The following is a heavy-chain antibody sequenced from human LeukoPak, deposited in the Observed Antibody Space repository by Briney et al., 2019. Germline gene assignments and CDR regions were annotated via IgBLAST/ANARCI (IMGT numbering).Heavy chain of an antibody. CDR1: GGSISSSSYY. D-gene: IGHD6-6*01. CDR2: IYYSGST. CDR3: ASPFYSNSSGGGDY. J-gene: IGHJ4*02. Sequence: SGTLSLTCTVSGGSISSSSYYWGWIRQPPGKGLEWIGSIYYSGSTYYNPSLKGRVTISVDTSKNQFSLKLSSVTAADTAVYYCASPFYSNSSGGGDYWGQGTLVTVSS. V-gene: IGHV4-39*07.